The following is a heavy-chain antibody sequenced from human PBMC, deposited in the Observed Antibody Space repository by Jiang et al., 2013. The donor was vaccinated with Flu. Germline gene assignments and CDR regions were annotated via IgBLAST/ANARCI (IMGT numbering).Heavy chain of an antibody. D-gene: IGHD2-15*01. V-gene: IGHV4-34*01. Sequence: LLKPSETLSLTCAVYGGSFSGYYWSWIRQPPGKGLEWIGEINHSGSTNYNPSLKSRVTISVDTSKNQFSLKLSSVTAADTAVYYCAREFRCSGGSCYRLGRSYWGQGTLVTVSS. CDR2: INHSGST. J-gene: IGHJ4*02. CDR1: GGSFSGYY. CDR3: AREFRCSGGSCYRLGRSY.